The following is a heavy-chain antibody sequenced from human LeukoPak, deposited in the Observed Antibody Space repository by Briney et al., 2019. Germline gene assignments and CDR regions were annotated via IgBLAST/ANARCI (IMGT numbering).Heavy chain of an antibody. J-gene: IGHJ6*03. CDR3: ARDPGYDSSGRGLYYYCYMDV. V-gene: IGHV4-4*07. Sequence: SETLSLTCTVSGGSISSYYWSWIRQPAGKGLEWIGRIYTSGSTNYNPSLKSRVTTSVDTSKNQFSLKLSSVTAADTAVYYCARDPGYDSSGRGLYYYCYMDVWGKGTTVTVSS. CDR1: GGSISSYY. D-gene: IGHD3-22*01. CDR2: IYTSGST.